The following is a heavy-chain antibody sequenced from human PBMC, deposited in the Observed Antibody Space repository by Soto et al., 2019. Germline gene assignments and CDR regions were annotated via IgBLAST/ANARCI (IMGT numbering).Heavy chain of an antibody. CDR1: GFTFSSYS. D-gene: IGHD3-3*01. Sequence: EVQLVESGGGLVQPGGSLRLSCAASGFTFSSYSMNWVRQAPGKGLEWVSYISSSSSTIYYADSVKGRFTISRDNAKNSLYLQMNSLRAEDTAVYYCARGALPHRYDFGSGYAYYYYYMDVWGKGTTVTVSS. V-gene: IGHV3-48*01. CDR2: ISSSSSTI. CDR3: ARGALPHRYDFGSGYAYYYYYMDV. J-gene: IGHJ6*03.